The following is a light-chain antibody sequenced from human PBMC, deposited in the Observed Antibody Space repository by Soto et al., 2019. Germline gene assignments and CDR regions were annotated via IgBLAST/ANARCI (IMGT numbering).Light chain of an antibody. CDR1: SSDVGDNNF. V-gene: IGLV2-14*01. J-gene: IGLJ2*01. CDR2: EVS. Sequence: QSALTQPASVSGSPGQPITISCTGTSSDVGDNNFVSWYQHHPGKAPKVMIYEVSHRPSGVSNRFSGSKSGNTASLTISGLQAEEEAGYYCNSYTNSSTPGVLGGGTKLTV. CDR3: NSYTNSSTPGV.